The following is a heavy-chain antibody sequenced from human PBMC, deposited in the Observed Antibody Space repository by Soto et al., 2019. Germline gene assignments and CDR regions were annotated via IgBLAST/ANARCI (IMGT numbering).Heavy chain of an antibody. CDR1: GLTISNAW. V-gene: IGHV3-15*07. D-gene: IGHD2-15*01. J-gene: IGHJ6*02. CDR3: TTGSVEGV. Sequence: EVQLVVSGGGFIYPGGSLRLSCAASGLTISNAWMNWVRQAPGKGLEWVGRIKTNTEGGTTDYAAAVKGRFTVSRDDSKNTLYLQMNSLKTEDTAVYYCTTGSVEGVWGQGTTVTVSS. CDR2: IKTNTEGGTT.